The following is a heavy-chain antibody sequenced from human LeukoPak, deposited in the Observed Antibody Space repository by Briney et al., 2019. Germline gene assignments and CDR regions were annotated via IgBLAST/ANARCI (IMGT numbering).Heavy chain of an antibody. CDR3: ARDNLRGVIGDPFDY. Sequence: GASVKVSCKASGYTFTSYGIRWVRQAPGQGLEWMGWISAYNGNTNYAQKLQGRVTMTTDTSTSTAYMELRSLRSDDTAVYYCARDNLRGVIGDPFDYWGQGTLVTVSS. V-gene: IGHV1-18*04. CDR1: GYTFTSYG. CDR2: ISAYNGNT. D-gene: IGHD3-16*02. J-gene: IGHJ4*02.